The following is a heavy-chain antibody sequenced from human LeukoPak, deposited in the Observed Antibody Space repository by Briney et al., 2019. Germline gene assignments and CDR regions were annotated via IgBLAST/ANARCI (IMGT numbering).Heavy chain of an antibody. Sequence: ASVKVSCKASGHTFVSYGISWVRQAPGQGLEWMGWISGYNGKINYAQKFQGRVTMTTDTSTSTAYLELRSLTSEDTAVYYCARRFCSSVSCFDDDAFDVWGQGTLVTVSS. CDR3: ARRFCSSVSCFDDDAFDV. D-gene: IGHD2-2*01. J-gene: IGHJ3*01. CDR2: ISGYNGKI. CDR1: GHTFVSYG. V-gene: IGHV1-18*01.